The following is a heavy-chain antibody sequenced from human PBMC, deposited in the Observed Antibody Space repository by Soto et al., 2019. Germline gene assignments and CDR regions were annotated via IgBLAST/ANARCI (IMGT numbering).Heavy chain of an antibody. CDR1: GGSVNGHY. CDR3: ATRITVFGLLIPPFDP. Sequence: SETLSLTCAVYGGSVNGHYWNWIRQPPGKGLEWIGEINHTGGTHYNPSLKSRVTMSVDTSKNQFSLRLSSVTAADTAIYYCATRITVFGLLIPPFDPWGQGTQVTVSS. CDR2: INHTGGT. J-gene: IGHJ5*02. D-gene: IGHD3-3*01. V-gene: IGHV4-34*01.